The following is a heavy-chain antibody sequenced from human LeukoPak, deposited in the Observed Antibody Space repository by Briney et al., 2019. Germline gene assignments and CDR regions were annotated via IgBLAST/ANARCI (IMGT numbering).Heavy chain of an antibody. V-gene: IGHV3-21*04. J-gene: IGHJ6*02. CDR2: ISSSSSYI. Sequence: GGSLRLSCAASGFTFSNYSMNWVRQAPGKGLEWVASISSSSSYIYYADSVKGRFTISRDNAKNSLYLQMNSLRAEDTALYYCAKDTGGSYYYYYYGMDVWGQGTTVTVSS. D-gene: IGHD1-26*01. CDR1: GFTFSNYS. CDR3: AKDTGGSYYYYYYGMDV.